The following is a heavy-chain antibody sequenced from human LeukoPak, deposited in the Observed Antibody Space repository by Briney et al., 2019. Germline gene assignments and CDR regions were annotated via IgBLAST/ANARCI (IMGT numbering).Heavy chain of an antibody. CDR1: GFAFNDAW. V-gene: IGHV3-15*01. Sequence: PGGSLRLSCAASGFAFNDAWMSWVRQAPGKGLVWVGRIKSKTDGGTSDCAAPVKDRFTISRDDSKNTSYLQMNSLKTEDTAVYYCAGKYYTGSGTSIDAFHIWGQGTMVTVSS. CDR3: AGKYYTGSGTSIDAFHI. D-gene: IGHD3-22*01. J-gene: IGHJ3*02. CDR2: IKSKTDGGTS.